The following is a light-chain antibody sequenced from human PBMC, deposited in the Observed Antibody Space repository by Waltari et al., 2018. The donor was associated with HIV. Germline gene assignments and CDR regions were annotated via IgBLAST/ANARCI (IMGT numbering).Light chain of an antibody. J-gene: IGLJ2*01. CDR1: SSNIGSNT. Sequence: QSVLTQPPSASGTPGQRVTISCSGSSSNIGSNTVNWYQQLPGTAPKLLSYSNKHRPAGVPDRFSCSKSGTSASLAISGLQSEDEADYYCAAWDDSLNVPGVVFGGGTKLTVL. V-gene: IGLV1-44*01. CDR2: SNK. CDR3: AAWDDSLNVPGVV.